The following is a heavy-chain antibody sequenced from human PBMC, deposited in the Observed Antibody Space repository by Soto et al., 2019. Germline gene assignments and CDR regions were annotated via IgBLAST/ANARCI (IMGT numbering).Heavy chain of an antibody. CDR1: GGTFSSYA. CDR2: IIPIFGTA. J-gene: IGHJ6*02. D-gene: IGHD5-12*01. V-gene: IGHV1-69*06. Sequence: QVQLVQSGAEVKKPGSSVKVSCKASGGTFSSYAISWVRQDPGQGLEWMGGIIPIFGTANYAQKFQGRVTITADKSTSTTYMELSSLRSEDTAVYYCARVEGATISTYYGMDVWGQGTTVTVSS. CDR3: ARVEGATISTYYGMDV.